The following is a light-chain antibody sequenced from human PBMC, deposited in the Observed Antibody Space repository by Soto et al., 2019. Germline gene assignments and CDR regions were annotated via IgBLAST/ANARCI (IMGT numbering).Light chain of an antibody. CDR3: QAWDSSTAGV. CDR1: KLGDKY. V-gene: IGLV3-1*01. J-gene: IGLJ2*01. Sequence: SYELTQPPSVSVSPGQTASITCSGDKLGDKYACWYQQKTGQSPVLVIYQDSKRPSGIPERFSGSNSGNNATLTISGTQAMDEADYYCQAWDSSTAGVFGGGTQLTVL. CDR2: QDS.